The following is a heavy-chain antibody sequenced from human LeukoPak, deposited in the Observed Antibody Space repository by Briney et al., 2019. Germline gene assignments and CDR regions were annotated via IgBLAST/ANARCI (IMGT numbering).Heavy chain of an antibody. CDR3: ARAELLWFGELKYNWFDP. D-gene: IGHD3-10*01. V-gene: IGHV1-69*06. CDR1: GGTFSNYA. J-gene: IGHJ5*02. CDR2: IIPIFGTA. Sequence: GASVKVSCKASGGTFSNYAISWVRQAPGQGLEWMGGIIPIFGTANYAQKFQGRVTITADKSTSTAYMELSSLRSEDTAVYYCARAELLWFGELKYNWFDPWGQGTLVTASS.